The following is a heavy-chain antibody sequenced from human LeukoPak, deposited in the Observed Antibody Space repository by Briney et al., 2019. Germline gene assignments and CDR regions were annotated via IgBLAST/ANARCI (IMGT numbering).Heavy chain of an antibody. Sequence: SQTLSLTCTVSGGSISSGSYYWSWIRQPAGKGLEWIGRIYTSGSANYNPSLKSRVTISVDTSKNQFSLKLSSVTAADTAVYYCARDLIGYCSSTSCYGAFDIWGQGTMVTVSS. J-gene: IGHJ3*02. CDR3: ARDLIGYCSSTSCYGAFDI. V-gene: IGHV4-61*02. CDR1: GGSISSGSYY. D-gene: IGHD2-2*01. CDR2: IYTSGSA.